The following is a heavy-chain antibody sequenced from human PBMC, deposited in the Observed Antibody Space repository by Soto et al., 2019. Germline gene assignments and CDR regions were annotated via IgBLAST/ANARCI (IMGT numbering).Heavy chain of an antibody. CDR1: GVSFSSYA. Sequence: XGSLRLSCAAAGVSFSSYAMSWVRQAPGKGLDWVSAVSGDGRSTHYADSVKGRFTISRDNSKNTLYLQMNSLRAEDTAIYYCAKVSPYSSSWIYYYYGMDVWGQGTTVTVSS. V-gene: IGHV3-23*01. D-gene: IGHD6-13*01. CDR3: AKVSPYSSSWIYYYYGMDV. CDR2: VSGDGRST. J-gene: IGHJ6*02.